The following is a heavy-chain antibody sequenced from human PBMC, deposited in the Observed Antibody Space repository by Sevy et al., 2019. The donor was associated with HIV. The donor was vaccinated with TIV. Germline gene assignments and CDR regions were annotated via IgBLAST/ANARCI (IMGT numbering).Heavy chain of an antibody. Sequence: SETLSLTCAVYGGSFSGYYWSWIRQPPGKGLEWIGEINHSGSTNYNPSLKSRVTISVDTSKNQFSLKLSSVTAADTAVYYCARGSLARYCDWLSRDAFDIWGQGTMVTVSS. CDR1: GGSFSGYY. V-gene: IGHV4-34*01. CDR2: INHSGST. J-gene: IGHJ3*02. CDR3: ARGSLARYCDWLSRDAFDI. D-gene: IGHD3-9*01.